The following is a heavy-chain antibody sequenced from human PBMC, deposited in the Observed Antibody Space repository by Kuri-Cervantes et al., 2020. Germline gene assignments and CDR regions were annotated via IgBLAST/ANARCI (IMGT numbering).Heavy chain of an antibody. D-gene: IGHD3-22*01. Sequence: SVKVSCKASGYTFTSYGISWVRQAPGQGLEWMGGIIPIFGTANYARKFQGRVTITTDESTSTAYMELSSLRPEDTAFYYCARDRGSTGYYNWFDPWGRGTLVTVSS. CDR3: ARDRGSTGYYNWFDP. CDR1: GYTFTSYG. J-gene: IGHJ5*02. V-gene: IGHV1-69*05. CDR2: IIPIFGTA.